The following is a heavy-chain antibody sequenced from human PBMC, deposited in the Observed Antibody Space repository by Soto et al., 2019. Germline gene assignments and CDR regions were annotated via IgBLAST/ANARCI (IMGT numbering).Heavy chain of an antibody. CDR2: IKSKTDGGTT. J-gene: IGHJ6*02. V-gene: IGHV3-15*07. CDR1: GFTFSNAW. Sequence: LGGSLRLSCAASGFTFSNAWMNWVRQAPGKGKEWVGRIKSKTDGGTTDYDAPGQGRFTISRDDSNNTLYLQMNSLKTEDTAVYYCTKEGLWPGYYYYGMDVWGQGTTVTVSS. CDR3: TKEGLWPGYYYYGMDV. D-gene: IGHD3-16*01.